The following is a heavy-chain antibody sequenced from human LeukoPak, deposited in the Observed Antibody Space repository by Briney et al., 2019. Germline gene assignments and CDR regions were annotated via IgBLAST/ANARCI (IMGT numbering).Heavy chain of an antibody. CDR1: GFTFRSYE. Sequence: GGSLRLSCATSGFTFRSYEMNWVRQAPGKGLEWISYISSGGGSIYYADSVKGRFTISRDNAQNSLYLQMNSLRAEDTAVYYCARDYCDSGGYFSALDYRGQGALVTVSS. V-gene: IGHV3-48*03. CDR2: ISSGGGSI. D-gene: IGHD3-22*01. CDR3: ARDYCDSGGYFSALDY. J-gene: IGHJ4*02.